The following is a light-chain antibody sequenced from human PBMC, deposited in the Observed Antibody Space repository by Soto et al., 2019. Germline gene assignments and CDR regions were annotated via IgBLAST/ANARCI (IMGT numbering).Light chain of an antibody. CDR2: EVS. CDR1: SNDVGGYNY. CDR3: SSYASSSTPGV. J-gene: IGLJ1*01. V-gene: IGLV2-14*01. Sequence: QSVRTRPASVSGSPGQSITISCTGTSNDVGGYNYVSWYQQHPGKAPKLMIYEVSDRPSGVSNRFSGSKSGNTASLTISGLQAEDEADYYCSSYASSSTPGVFGTGTKVTVL.